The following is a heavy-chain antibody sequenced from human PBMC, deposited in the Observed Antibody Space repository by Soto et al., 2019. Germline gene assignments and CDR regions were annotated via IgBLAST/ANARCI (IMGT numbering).Heavy chain of an antibody. Sequence: SETLSLTCTVSGGSISSGDYYWSWIRQPPGKGLEWIGYIYYSGSTYYNPSLKSRVTISVDTSKNQFSLKLSSVTAADTAVYYCARDHEYSSSSGWFDPWGQGTLVTVSS. CDR1: GGSISSGDYY. CDR3: ARDHEYSSSSGWFDP. V-gene: IGHV4-30-4*01. CDR2: IYYSGST. J-gene: IGHJ5*02. D-gene: IGHD6-6*01.